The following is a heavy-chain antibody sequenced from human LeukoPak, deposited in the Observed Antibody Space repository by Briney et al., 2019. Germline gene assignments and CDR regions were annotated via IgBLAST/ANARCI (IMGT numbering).Heavy chain of an antibody. CDR3: ARLSRIATAGAYSYHSLDI. CDR1: GGSINDHA. Sequence: SETLSLTCTVSGGSINDHAWCWIRQPPGRGLEWIGCVYYTGSSEYNASLKSRLTISTDTSNNQLSLKVTSVTAADTAIFSCARLSRIATAGAYSYHSLDIWGQGTTVTVSS. V-gene: IGHV4-59*11. D-gene: IGHD6-13*01. CDR2: VYYTGSS. J-gene: IGHJ6*02.